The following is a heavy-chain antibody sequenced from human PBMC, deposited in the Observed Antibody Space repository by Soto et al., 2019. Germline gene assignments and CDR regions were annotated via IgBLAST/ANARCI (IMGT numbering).Heavy chain of an antibody. V-gene: IGHV3-48*03. CDR1: GYTFSRYE. J-gene: IGHJ6*02. D-gene: IGHD3-16*02. Sequence: GGSLRLSCAASGYTFSRYEIDWVRQAPGKGLEWVSYIYSSGSAIYYAESLKGLVTISTDNSTNSPYLQMSSLRAEDTAVYYCARDRAARGSGYNYSSYGMDVWGQGTTVTVSS. CDR3: ARDRAARGSGYNYSSYGMDV. CDR2: IYSSGSAI.